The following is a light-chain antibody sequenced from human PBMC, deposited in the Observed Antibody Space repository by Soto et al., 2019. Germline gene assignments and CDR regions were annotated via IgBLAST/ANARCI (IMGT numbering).Light chain of an antibody. V-gene: IGKV3-15*01. Sequence: EIVMTQSPATLSVSPGERATLSCRASQSVSSTLAWYQQKPGQAPRLLIYDAFTRATGIPARFSGSGSGTEFTLTINSLQSEDFAVYYCQQYNNWPPWTFGQGTKVEIK. CDR2: DAF. CDR1: QSVSST. CDR3: QQYNNWPPWT. J-gene: IGKJ1*01.